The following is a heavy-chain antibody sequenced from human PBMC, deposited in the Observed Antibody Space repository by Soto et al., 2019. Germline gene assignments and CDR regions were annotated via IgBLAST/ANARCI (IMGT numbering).Heavy chain of an antibody. CDR1: GGSISSGGYS. V-gene: IGHV4-30-2*01. J-gene: IGHJ5*02. CDR2: IYHSGST. CDR3: ARGITIFGTQNWFDP. Sequence: PSETLSLTCAVSGGSISSGGYSWSWIRQPPGKGLEWIGYIYHSGSTYYNPSLKSRVTISVDRSKNQFSLKLSSVTAADTAVYYCARGITIFGTQNWFDPWGQGTLVTVSS. D-gene: IGHD3-3*01.